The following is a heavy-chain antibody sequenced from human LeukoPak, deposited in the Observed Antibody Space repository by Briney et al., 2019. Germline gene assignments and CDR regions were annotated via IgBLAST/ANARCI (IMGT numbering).Heavy chain of an antibody. J-gene: IGHJ6*03. CDR3: AKGLMVRGVSHYYYYMDV. V-gene: IGHV3-23*01. Sequence: QSGGSLRLSCAAPGFTFSSYAMSWVRQAPGKGLEWVSAISGSGGSTYYADSVKGRFTISRDNSKNTLYLQMNSLRAEDTAVYYCAKGLMVRGVSHYYYYMDVWGKGTTVTVSS. CDR2: ISGSGGST. CDR1: GFTFSSYA. D-gene: IGHD3-10*01.